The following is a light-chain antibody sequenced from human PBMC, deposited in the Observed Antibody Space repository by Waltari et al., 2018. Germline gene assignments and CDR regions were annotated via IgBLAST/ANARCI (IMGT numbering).Light chain of an antibody. CDR3: QQYNSYHIFT. J-gene: IGKJ3*01. CDR2: KAS. CDR1: QNINSW. V-gene: IGKV1-5*03. Sequence: DIQMTQSPSTLSASVGDRVPITCRASQNINSWLAWYPQKPGKAPKLLIYKASSLETGVPSRFSGSESGTEFTLTINSLQPDDFATYYCQQYNSYHIFTFGPGTKVEI.